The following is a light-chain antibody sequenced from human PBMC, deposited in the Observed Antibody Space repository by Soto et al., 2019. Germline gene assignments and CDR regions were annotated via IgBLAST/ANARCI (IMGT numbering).Light chain of an antibody. CDR2: DAS. V-gene: IGKV3-11*01. CDR1: QSINKY. J-gene: IGKJ4*01. Sequence: EIVLTQSPATLSLSPGERATLSCRASQSINKYLAWYQQKPGQAPRLLIYDASSRATGIPARFSGSGSGTDFTLTISSLEPEDFAVYYCQQRSSSRGTFGGGTKVEIK. CDR3: QQRSSSRGT.